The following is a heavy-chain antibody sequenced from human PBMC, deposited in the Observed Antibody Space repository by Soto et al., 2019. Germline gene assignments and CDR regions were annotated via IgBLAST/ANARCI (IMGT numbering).Heavy chain of an antibody. Sequence: ASVKVSCKASGYTFTSYYMHWVRQAPGQGLEWMGIINPSGGSTSYAQKFQGRVTMTRDTSTSTVYMELSSLRSEDTAVYYCAKDRSSGSPYYGMDFWDQGTMVTVSS. CDR2: INPSGGST. V-gene: IGHV1-46*01. CDR3: AKDRSSGSPYYGMDF. J-gene: IGHJ6*02. D-gene: IGHD3-10*01. CDR1: GYTFTSYY.